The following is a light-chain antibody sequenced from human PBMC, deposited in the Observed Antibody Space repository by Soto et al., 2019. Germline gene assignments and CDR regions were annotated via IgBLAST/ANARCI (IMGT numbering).Light chain of an antibody. CDR2: AAS. Sequence: DIQMTQSPSSLSASVGDRVTITCRARQSIGTSLNWYQQKPGKVPTLLIYAASSLQSGVPSRFSGSGSGTDFTLIITGLQPEDFATYYCQQSFTTSYTLGKGTKLEMK. V-gene: IGKV1-39*01. CDR3: QQSFTTSYT. J-gene: IGKJ2*01. CDR1: QSIGTS.